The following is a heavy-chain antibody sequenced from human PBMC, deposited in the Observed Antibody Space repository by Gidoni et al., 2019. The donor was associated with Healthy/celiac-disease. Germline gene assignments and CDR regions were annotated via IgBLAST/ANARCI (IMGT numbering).Heavy chain of an antibody. CDR1: GGSIRSGRYY. D-gene: IGHD4-4*01. J-gene: IGHJ4*02. Sequence: QLQLQESGPGLVKPSETLSLTCTVSGGSIRSGRYYWGWIRQPPGQGLEWIGSIYYSGSTYYNPSLKSRVTISVDTSKNQFSLKLSSVTAADTAVYYCARYYSNYGGGFDYWGQGTLVTVSS. CDR2: IYYSGST. V-gene: IGHV4-39*01. CDR3: ARYYSNYGGGFDY.